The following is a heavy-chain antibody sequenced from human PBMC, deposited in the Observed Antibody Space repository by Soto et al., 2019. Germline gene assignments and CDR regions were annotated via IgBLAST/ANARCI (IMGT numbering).Heavy chain of an antibody. CDR3: AILPAASSNDDY. CDR1: GGSISNGNYY. D-gene: IGHD2-2*01. Sequence: QVQLQESGPGLVKPSQTLSLTCSVSGGSISNGNYYWSWIRQPPGKGLEWIGYIYHSGSSYYITSLKSRVTISVDTSMNQFSLRLSSVTAADTAVYYCAILPAASSNDDYWGQGTLVTVSS. CDR2: IYHSGSS. V-gene: IGHV4-30-4*01. J-gene: IGHJ4*02.